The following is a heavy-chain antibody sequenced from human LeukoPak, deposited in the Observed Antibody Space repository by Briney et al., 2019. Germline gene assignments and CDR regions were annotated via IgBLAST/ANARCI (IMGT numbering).Heavy chain of an antibody. V-gene: IGHV4-59*08. CDR2: IYYSGST. CDR1: GGSISSYY. Sequence: SETLSLTCTISGGSISSYYWSWIRQPPGKGLEWIGYIYYSGSTNYNPSLKSRVTISVDTSKNQFSLKLSSVTAADTAVYFCAGQWPSHYRNGVYFLGGEDYWGQGTLVTVSS. J-gene: IGHJ4*02. CDR3: AGQWPSHYRNGVYFLGGEDY. D-gene: IGHD2-8*01.